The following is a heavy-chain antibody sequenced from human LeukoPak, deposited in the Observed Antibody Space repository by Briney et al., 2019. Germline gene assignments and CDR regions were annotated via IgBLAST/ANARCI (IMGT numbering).Heavy chain of an antibody. CDR1: GGSFSGYY. CDR2: INHSVST. J-gene: IGHJ6*04. CDR3: ARGSYQSPRYCSSTSCYYYGMDV. D-gene: IGHD2-2*01. Sequence: SETLSLTCAVYGGSFSGYYWSWIRQPPGKGLEWIGEINHSVSTNYNPSLKSRVTISVDTSKTQFSLKLSSVTAADTAVYYCARGSYQSPRYCSSTSCYYYGMDVWGKGTTVTVSS. V-gene: IGHV4-34*01.